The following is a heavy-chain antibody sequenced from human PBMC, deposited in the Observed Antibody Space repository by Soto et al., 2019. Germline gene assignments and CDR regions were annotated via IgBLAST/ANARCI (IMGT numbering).Heavy chain of an antibody. J-gene: IGHJ4*02. D-gene: IGHD3-3*01. CDR1: GGSFSGYY. V-gene: IGHV4-34*01. CDR3: ARGPYHPYDFWSGYYLYYFDY. Sequence: PSETLSLTCAVYGGSFSGYYWSWIRQPPGKGLEWIGEINHSGSTNYNPSLKSRVTISVDTSKNQFSLKLSSVTAADTAVYYCARGPYHPYDFWSGYYLYYFDYWGQGTLVTVSS. CDR2: INHSGST.